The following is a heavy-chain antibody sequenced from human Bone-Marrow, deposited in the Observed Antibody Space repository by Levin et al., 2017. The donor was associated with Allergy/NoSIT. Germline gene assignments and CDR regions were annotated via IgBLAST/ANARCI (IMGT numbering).Heavy chain of an antibody. J-gene: IGHJ4*02. CDR1: GYSFTNYW. CDR2: FYPGDSET. V-gene: IGHV5-51*01. Sequence: KVSCKASGYSFTNYWIAWVRQMPGKGLEWMGIFYPGDSETRYSPAIQGQVTISADTSISAAYLQWSSLKASDTAMYYCARLALTASGHYDYWGQGTLVTVSS. D-gene: IGHD5-12*01. CDR3: ARLALTASGHYDY.